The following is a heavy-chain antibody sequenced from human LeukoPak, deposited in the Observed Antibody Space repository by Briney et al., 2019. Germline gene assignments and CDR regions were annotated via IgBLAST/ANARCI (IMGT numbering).Heavy chain of an antibody. D-gene: IGHD1-14*01. Sequence: ASVKVSCKASGGTFSSYAISWVRQAPGQGLEWMGGIIPIFGTANYAQKSQGRVTITTDESTSTAYMELSSLRSEDTAVYYCARDRDHLGSFFDYWGQGTLVTVSS. CDR2: IIPIFGTA. CDR1: GGTFSSYA. CDR3: ARDRDHLGSFFDY. V-gene: IGHV1-69*05. J-gene: IGHJ4*02.